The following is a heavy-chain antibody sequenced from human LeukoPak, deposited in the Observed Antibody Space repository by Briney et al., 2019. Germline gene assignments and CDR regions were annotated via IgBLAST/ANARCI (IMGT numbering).Heavy chain of an antibody. CDR3: ARLARGYGGYDFYYFDY. D-gene: IGHD5-12*01. J-gene: IGHJ4*02. CDR2: INAGNGNT. Sequence: GASVKVSCKASGYTFTSYAMHWVRQAPGQRLEWMGWINAGNGNTKYSQKFQGRVTITRDTSASTAYMEVSSLRSEDTAVYYCARLARGYGGYDFYYFDYWGQGTLVTVSS. CDR1: GYTFTSYA. V-gene: IGHV1-3*01.